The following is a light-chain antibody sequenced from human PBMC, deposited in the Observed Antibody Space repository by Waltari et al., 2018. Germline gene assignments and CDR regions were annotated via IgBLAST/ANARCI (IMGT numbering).Light chain of an antibody. J-gene: IGKJ1*01. Sequence: DIQMTQSPSSLSASVGDRVTITCQASQDIRNYLNWYQQKPGKDPKLLIYNASNLETGVPSRFSGSGSGTDFTFTISRLQPEDIATYYCQQYDNLPRTFGQGTKVEIK. CDR2: NAS. CDR3: QQYDNLPRT. V-gene: IGKV1-33*01. CDR1: QDIRNY.